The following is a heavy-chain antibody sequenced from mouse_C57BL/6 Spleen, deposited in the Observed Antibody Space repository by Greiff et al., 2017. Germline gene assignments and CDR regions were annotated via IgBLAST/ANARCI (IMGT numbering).Heavy chain of an antibody. V-gene: IGHV5-16*01. CDR3: AREGGKGYFDV. CDR1: GFTFSDYY. Sequence: EVKVVESEGGLVQPGRSMKLSCTASGFTFSDYYMAWVRQVPEKGLEWVANINYDGSSTYYLDSLKSRFIISRDNAKNILYLQMSSLKSEDTATYYCAREGGKGYFDVWGTGTTVTVSS. D-gene: IGHD1-3*01. CDR2: INYDGSST. J-gene: IGHJ1*03.